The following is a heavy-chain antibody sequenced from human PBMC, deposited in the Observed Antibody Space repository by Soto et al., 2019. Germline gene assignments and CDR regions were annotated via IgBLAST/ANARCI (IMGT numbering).Heavy chain of an antibody. CDR1: GYSISSGYY. CDR3: ARGGSSSSVVSVPFDY. Sequence: PSETLSLTCAVSGYSISSGYYWGWIRQPPGKGLEWIGSIYHSGSTYYNPSLKSRVTISVDTSKNQFSLKLSSVTAADTAVYYCARGGSSSSVVSVPFDYWGQGTLVTAPQ. V-gene: IGHV4-38-2*01. D-gene: IGHD6-6*01. CDR2: IYHSGST. J-gene: IGHJ4*02.